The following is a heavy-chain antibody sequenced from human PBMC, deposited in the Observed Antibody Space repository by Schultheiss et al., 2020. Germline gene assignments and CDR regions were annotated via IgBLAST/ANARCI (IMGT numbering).Heavy chain of an antibody. D-gene: IGHD2-21*01. Sequence: GESLRLSCAASGFTVSSNYMSWVRQAPGKGLEWVSAISGSGGSTYYADSVKGRFTISRDNSKNTLYLQMNSLRAEDTAVYYCVSLFWVSWGQGTLVTVSS. V-gene: IGHV3-23*01. J-gene: IGHJ5*02. CDR3: VSLFWVS. CDR1: GFTVSSNY. CDR2: ISGSGGST.